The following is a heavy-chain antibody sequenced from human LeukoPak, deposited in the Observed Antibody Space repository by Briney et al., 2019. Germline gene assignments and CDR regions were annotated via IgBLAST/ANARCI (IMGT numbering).Heavy chain of an antibody. Sequence: GRSLRLSCAASGFTFSSYAMHWVRQAPGKGLEWVAVISYDGSNKYYADSVKGRFTISRDNSKNTLYLQMNSLRAEDTAVYYCARGKSIAARPMARGGYSDYWGQGTLVTVSS. CDR3: ARGKSIAARPMARGGYSDY. J-gene: IGHJ4*02. V-gene: IGHV3-30*01. D-gene: IGHD6-6*01. CDR2: ISYDGSNK. CDR1: GFTFSSYA.